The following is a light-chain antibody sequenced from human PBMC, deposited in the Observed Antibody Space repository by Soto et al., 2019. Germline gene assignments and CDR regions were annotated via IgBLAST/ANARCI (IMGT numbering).Light chain of an antibody. Sequence: EIVLKQSPGTLSLSPGERATLSCRASQSVFTYLAWYQQRPGQPPRLLIYGASSRATGIPDRFSGSGSGTDFSLTISRVEPEDFAVYYCQQFGSSPSTFGQGTKLEIK. J-gene: IGKJ2*01. CDR3: QQFGSSPST. CDR1: QSVFTY. CDR2: GAS. V-gene: IGKV3-20*01.